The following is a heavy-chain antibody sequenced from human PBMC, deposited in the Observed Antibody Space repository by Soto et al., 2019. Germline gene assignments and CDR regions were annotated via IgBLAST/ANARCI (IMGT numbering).Heavy chain of an antibody. D-gene: IGHD3-22*01. CDR3: ARGWGYDSNDYYYAY. Sequence: QVQLVQSGAEVRKPGSSVKVSCKASGGTFSRHAISWVRQAPGQGLEWMGGIIPIFGTEKHDQKFQGRVTIIADESTSTVYMELSSLRSEDTAMYYCARGWGYDSNDYYYAYWGQGTLVIVSS. J-gene: IGHJ4*02. CDR1: GGTFSRHA. CDR2: IIPIFGTE. V-gene: IGHV1-69*01.